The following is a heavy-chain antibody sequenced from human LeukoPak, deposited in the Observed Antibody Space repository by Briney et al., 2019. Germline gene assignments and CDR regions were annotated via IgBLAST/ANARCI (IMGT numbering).Heavy chain of an antibody. V-gene: IGHV1-8*02. D-gene: IGHD3-3*01. CDR3: AREYRGDFWSGYYLYYYGMDV. CDR1: GYTFTGYY. J-gene: IGHJ6*02. CDR2: MNPNSGNT. Sequence: ASVKVSCKASGYTFTGYYMHWVRQATGQGLEWMGWMNPNSGNTGYAQKFQGRVTMTRNTSISTAYMELSSLRSEDTAVYYCAREYRGDFWSGYYLYYYGMDVWGQGTTVTVSS.